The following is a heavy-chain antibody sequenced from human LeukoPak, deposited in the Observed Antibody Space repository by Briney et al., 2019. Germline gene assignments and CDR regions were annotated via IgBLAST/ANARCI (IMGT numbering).Heavy chain of an antibody. CDR1: GGSISRSSYY. J-gene: IGHJ4*02. D-gene: IGHD6-19*01. Sequence: SETLSLTCTVSGGSISRSSYYWGWIRQPPGKGLEWIGSIYYSGDPYYNPSLKSRVTMSVDTSKNKSSLNLRSVTAADTAVYYCARHVSGTSGWYMDYWGQGTLVTVSS. V-gene: IGHV4-39*01. CDR3: ARHVSGTSGWYMDY. CDR2: IYYSGDP.